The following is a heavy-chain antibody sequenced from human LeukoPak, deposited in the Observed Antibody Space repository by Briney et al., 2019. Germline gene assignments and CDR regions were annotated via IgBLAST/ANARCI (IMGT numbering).Heavy chain of an antibody. V-gene: IGHV4-59*08. D-gene: IGHD1-1*01. CDR3: ARLQRLTLEFDY. CDR2: IYYSGST. Sequence: SETLSLTCTVSGGSISSYYWSWIRQPPGKGLEWIGYIYYSGSTNYNPSPKSRVTISVDTSKNQFSLKLSSVTAADTAVYYCARLQRLTLEFDYWGQGTLVTVSS. J-gene: IGHJ4*02. CDR1: GGSISSYY.